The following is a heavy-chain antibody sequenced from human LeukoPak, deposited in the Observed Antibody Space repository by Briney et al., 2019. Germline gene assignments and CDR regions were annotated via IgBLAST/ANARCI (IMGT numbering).Heavy chain of an antibody. Sequence: TSETLSLTCTVSGGSISSYYWSWIRQPPGKGLEWIGYIYYSGSTSYNPSLKSRVTISVDTSKNQFSLKLSSVTAADTAVYYCASGSGYYYYFHYWGQGTLVTVSS. CDR3: ASGSGYYYYFHY. CDR1: GGSISSYY. J-gene: IGHJ4*02. CDR2: IYYSGST. D-gene: IGHD3-3*01. V-gene: IGHV4-59*01.